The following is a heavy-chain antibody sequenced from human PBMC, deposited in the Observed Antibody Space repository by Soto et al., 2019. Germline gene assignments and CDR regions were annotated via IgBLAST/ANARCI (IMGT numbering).Heavy chain of an antibody. V-gene: IGHV4-31*03. J-gene: IGHJ4*02. CDR1: GGSISSGGYY. Sequence: SETLSLTCTVSGGSISSGGYYWSWIRQHPGKGLEWIGYIYYSGSTYYNPSLKSRVTISVDTSKNQFSLKLSSVTAADTAVYYGERGLRFLEYWAYWGQVTLVTVSS. CDR3: ERGLRFLEYWAY. CDR2: IYYSGST. D-gene: IGHD3-3*01.